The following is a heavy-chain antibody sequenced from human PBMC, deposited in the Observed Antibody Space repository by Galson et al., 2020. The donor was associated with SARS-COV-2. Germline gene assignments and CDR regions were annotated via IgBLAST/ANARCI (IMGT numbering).Heavy chain of an antibody. Sequence: SVKVSCKASGGTFSSYAISWVRQAPGQGLEWMGGFIPIFGTANYAQKFQGRVTITADESTSTAYMELSSLRSEDTAVYYCARHGYCSGGSCYSLLGYWFDPWGQGTLVTVSS. J-gene: IGHJ5*02. CDR2: FIPIFGTA. CDR3: ARHGYCSGGSCYSLLGYWFDP. CDR1: GGTFSSYA. V-gene: IGHV1-69*13. D-gene: IGHD2-15*01.